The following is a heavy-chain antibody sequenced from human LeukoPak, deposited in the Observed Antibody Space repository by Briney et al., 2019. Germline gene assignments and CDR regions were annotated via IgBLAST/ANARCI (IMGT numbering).Heavy chain of an antibody. D-gene: IGHD1-26*01. CDR2: ITSTSDYI. CDR3: ARVGYSGSPGDY. J-gene: IGHJ4*02. CDR1: GFTFSSYS. V-gene: IGHV3-21*06. Sequence: GGSLRLSCAASGFTFSSYSMSWVRQAPGKGLEWVSSITSTSDYIYYADSVRGRFTISRDNARNSLYLQMNSLRPEDTAVYYCARVGYSGSPGDYWGQGTLVTVSS.